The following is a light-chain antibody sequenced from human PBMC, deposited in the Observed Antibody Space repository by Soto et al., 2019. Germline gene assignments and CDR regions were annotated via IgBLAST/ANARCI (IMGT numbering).Light chain of an antibody. CDR3: RSYIRSNTPYV. CDR1: SGDVGGHNY. Sequence: QSALTQPASVSGSPGQSITISCTGTSGDVGGHNYVSWYQQHPGKAPKLMIYEVSNRPSGVSNRFSGSKSRNTASLTISGLQAEDEADYYCRSYIRSNTPYVFLSGTKVT. CDR2: EVS. V-gene: IGLV2-14*01. J-gene: IGLJ1*01.